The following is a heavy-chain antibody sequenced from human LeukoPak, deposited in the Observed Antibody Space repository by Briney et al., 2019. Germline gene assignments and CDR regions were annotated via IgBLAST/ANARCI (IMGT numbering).Heavy chain of an antibody. J-gene: IGHJ4*02. Sequence: GRSLRLSCSASGFTFSSYTMNWVRQAPGKGLEWVSSISGRSTYIFYADSVKGRFTISRDNAKNSLSLQTNSLRAEDTAVYYCAKYQRQWLPKGGFDYWGQGTLVTVSS. D-gene: IGHD6-19*01. CDR2: ISGRSTYI. V-gene: IGHV3-21*01. CDR3: AKYQRQWLPKGGFDY. CDR1: GFTFSSYT.